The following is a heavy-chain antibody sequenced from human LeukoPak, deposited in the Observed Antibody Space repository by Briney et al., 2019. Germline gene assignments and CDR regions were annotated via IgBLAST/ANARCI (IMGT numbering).Heavy chain of an antibody. J-gene: IGHJ6*03. CDR2: INPSGGST. V-gene: IGHV1-46*01. D-gene: IGHD3-3*01. CDR3: ARDDGVVRSSYEHYYYYYMDV. CDR1: GYTFTSYY. Sequence: ASVKVSCKASGYTFTSYYMHWVRQAPGQGLEWMGIINPSGGSTSYAQKFQGRVTITADESTSTAYMELSSLRSEDTAVYYCARDDGVVRSSYEHYYYYYMDVWGKGTTVTISS.